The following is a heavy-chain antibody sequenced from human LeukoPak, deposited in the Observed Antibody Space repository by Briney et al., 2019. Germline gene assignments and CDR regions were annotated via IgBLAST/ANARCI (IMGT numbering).Heavy chain of an antibody. CDR2: ISAYNGNT. CDR1: GYTFTSYG. CDR3: AREAYSYGLNWFDP. Sequence: ASVKVSCKASGYTFTSYGISWVRQAPGQGLEWMGWISAYNGNTNYAQKLQGRVTMTTDTSTSTAYMELRSLRSDDTAVYHCAREAYSYGLNWFDPWGQGTLVTVSS. D-gene: IGHD5-18*01. V-gene: IGHV1-18*01. J-gene: IGHJ5*02.